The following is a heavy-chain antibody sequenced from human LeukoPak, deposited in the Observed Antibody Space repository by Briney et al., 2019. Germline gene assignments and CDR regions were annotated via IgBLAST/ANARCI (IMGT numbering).Heavy chain of an antibody. V-gene: IGHV1-46*01. CDR1: GYTFTRYY. Sequence: ASVKVSCKASGYTFTRYYMHWVRQAPGQGLEWMGIINPSGGSTSYAQKFQGRVTMTRDMSTSTVYMELSSLRSEDTAVYYCARATSSSWQFTWGQGTLVTVSS. CDR2: INPSGGST. CDR3: ARATSSSWQFT. D-gene: IGHD6-13*01. J-gene: IGHJ5*02.